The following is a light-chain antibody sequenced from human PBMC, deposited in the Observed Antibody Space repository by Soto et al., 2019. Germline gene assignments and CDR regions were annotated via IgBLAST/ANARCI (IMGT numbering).Light chain of an antibody. CDR2: DVN. Sequence: QSALTQPRSVSGSPGQSVTISCTGTSSDVGDYNYVSWYQQHPGKAPKLMIYDVNKRPSGVPDRFSGSKSGNTASLTISGLQAEDEADYYCCSYAGTSTPLYVFGTATKLTVL. CDR1: SSDVGDYNY. V-gene: IGLV2-11*01. CDR3: CSYAGTSTPLYV. J-gene: IGLJ1*01.